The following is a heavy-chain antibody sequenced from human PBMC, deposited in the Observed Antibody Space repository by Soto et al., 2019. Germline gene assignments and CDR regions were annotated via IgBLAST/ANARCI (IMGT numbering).Heavy chain of an antibody. CDR2: IYYSGST. Sequence: QVQLQESGPGLVKPSQTLSLTCTVSGGSISSGGYYWSWIRQHPGKGLEWIGYIYYSGSTYYNPSLKRRVTISVDTSKNQFSLKLSSVTAADTAVYYCARVGVVRIQRPFDYWGQGTLVTVSS. J-gene: IGHJ4*02. CDR1: GGSISSGGYY. V-gene: IGHV4-31*03. CDR3: ARVGVVRIQRPFDY. D-gene: IGHD3-3*01.